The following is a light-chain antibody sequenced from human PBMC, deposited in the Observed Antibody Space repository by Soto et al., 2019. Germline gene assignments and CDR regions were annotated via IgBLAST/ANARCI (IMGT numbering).Light chain of an antibody. J-gene: IGKJ5*01. CDR2: ATS. Sequence: SSLSASVGDRLTLTCRASRNVSIYLNWYQHKPGKGPTLLIHATSNLQIGVPSRFSGSGSGTEFTLTISSLEPEDFGTYYCQQSYKMPSFGQGTRLEIK. CDR1: RNVSIY. CDR3: QQSYKMPS. V-gene: IGKV1-39*01.